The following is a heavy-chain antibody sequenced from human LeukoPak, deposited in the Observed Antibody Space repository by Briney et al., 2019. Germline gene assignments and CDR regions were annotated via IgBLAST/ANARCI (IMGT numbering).Heavy chain of an antibody. Sequence: SETLSLTCTVSGGSISSGDYYWSWIRQPPGKGLEWIGYIYYSGSTYYNPSLKSRVTISVDTSKNQFSLKLSSVTAADTAVYYCAREATTGTTNPAFDIWGRGTMVTVSS. CDR1: GGSISSGDYY. CDR2: IYYSGST. V-gene: IGHV4-30-4*01. D-gene: IGHD1-1*01. J-gene: IGHJ3*02. CDR3: AREATTGTTNPAFDI.